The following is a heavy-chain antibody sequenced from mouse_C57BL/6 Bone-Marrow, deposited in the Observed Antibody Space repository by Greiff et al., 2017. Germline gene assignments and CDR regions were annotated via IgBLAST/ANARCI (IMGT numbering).Heavy chain of an antibody. J-gene: IGHJ4*01. D-gene: IGHD1-1*01. Sequence: EVQVVESEGGLVQPGSSMKLSCTASGFTFSDYYMAWVRQVPEKGLEWVANINSDGSGTNYLASLKGRFIISTDNAKNIPYLQMSSLKSDDTAMYYCASVRYYVSRYYYAMDYWGQGTSVTVSS. V-gene: IGHV5-16*02. CDR1: GFTFSDYY. CDR3: ASVRYYVSRYYYAMDY. CDR2: INSDGSGT.